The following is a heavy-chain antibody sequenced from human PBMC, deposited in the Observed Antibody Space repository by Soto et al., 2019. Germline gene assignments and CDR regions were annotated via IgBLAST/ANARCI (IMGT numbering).Heavy chain of an antibody. D-gene: IGHD2-2*01. V-gene: IGHV1-18*01. Sequence: QVQLVQSGAEVKKPGASVKVSCKASGYTFTSYGISWVRQAPGQGLEWMGWISAYNGNTNYAQKLQGRGTMTTDTSTSTAYMELRSLRSDDTAVYYCARQDIVVVPAASLDYWGQGTLVTVSS. CDR1: GYTFTSYG. J-gene: IGHJ4*02. CDR2: ISAYNGNT. CDR3: ARQDIVVVPAASLDY.